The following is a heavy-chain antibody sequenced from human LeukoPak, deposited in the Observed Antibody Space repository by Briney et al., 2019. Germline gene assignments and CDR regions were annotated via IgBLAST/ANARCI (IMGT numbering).Heavy chain of an antibody. CDR1: GFTFSSYG. V-gene: IGHV3-30*02. CDR2: IRYDGSNK. D-gene: IGHD3-10*01. Sequence: GGSLRLSCAASGFTFSSYGMHWVRQAPGKGLEWVAFIRYDGSNKYHADSVKGRFTISRDNSKNTLYLQMNSLRAEDTAVYYCAKDTYYYGSGSYYPLDYWGQGTLVTVSS. CDR3: AKDTYYYGSGSYYPLDY. J-gene: IGHJ4*02.